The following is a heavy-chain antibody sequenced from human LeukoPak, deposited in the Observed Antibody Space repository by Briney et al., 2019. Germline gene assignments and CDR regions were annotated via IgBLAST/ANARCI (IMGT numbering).Heavy chain of an antibody. CDR1: GFTFSGPG. D-gene: IGHD3-3*01. J-gene: IGHJ4*02. Sequence: PGGSLRLSCAASGFTFSGPGMHWVRQAPGKGLEWVTFIRYDGSNKYYTDSVKGRFTISRDNSKNTLYLQMDSLRAEDTAVYYCARDYDFWSGYYSPTRGYFGYWGQGTLVTVSS. CDR2: IRYDGSNK. V-gene: IGHV3-30*02. CDR3: ARDYDFWSGYYSPTRGYFGY.